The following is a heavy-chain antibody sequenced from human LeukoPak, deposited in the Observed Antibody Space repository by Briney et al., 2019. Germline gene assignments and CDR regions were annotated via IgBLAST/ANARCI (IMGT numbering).Heavy chain of an antibody. V-gene: IGHV4-34*01. Sequence: SETLSLTCAVYGGSFSGYYWSWIRQPPGKGLEWIGEINHSGSTNYNPSLKSRVTISVDTSKNQFSLKLSSVTAADTAVYYCARGRLDIVVVPAAQRGGWFDPWGQGTLVTVSS. CDR3: ARGRLDIVVVPAAQRGGWFDP. D-gene: IGHD2-2*03. J-gene: IGHJ5*02. CDR1: GGSFSGYY. CDR2: INHSGST.